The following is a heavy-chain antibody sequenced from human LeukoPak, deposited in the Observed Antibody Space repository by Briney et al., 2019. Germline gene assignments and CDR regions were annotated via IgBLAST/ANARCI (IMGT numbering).Heavy chain of an antibody. D-gene: IGHD1-26*01. V-gene: IGHV4-4*07. CDR3: ARDLSGSYQYYFDC. J-gene: IGHJ4*02. CDR2: FYTGGRT. Sequence: SETLSLTCTVSGCSISSYWWSWIRQPAGKGLESLGRFYTGGRTNSNPSLKSRVTISVDKSKNQFYPKLSSVPAADTAVYYCARDLSGSYQYYFDCWGQGTLVTVSS. CDR1: GCSISSYW.